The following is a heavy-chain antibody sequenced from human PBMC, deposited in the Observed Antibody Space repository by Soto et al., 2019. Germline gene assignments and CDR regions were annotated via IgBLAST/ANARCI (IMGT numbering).Heavy chain of an antibody. Sequence: EVQLMESGGGLVQPGGSLRLSCAASGFTFSNYAMTWVRQAPGKGLEWVSSLSGNDYSTYFADSVRGRFTISRDHSKSTLYLQMNSLRDDDTAVYYCAKGPPWSGYFDYWGQGTLVTVSS. V-gene: IGHV3-23*01. CDR2: LSGNDYST. J-gene: IGHJ4*02. CDR1: GFTFSNYA. CDR3: AKGPPWSGYFDY. D-gene: IGHD3-10*01.